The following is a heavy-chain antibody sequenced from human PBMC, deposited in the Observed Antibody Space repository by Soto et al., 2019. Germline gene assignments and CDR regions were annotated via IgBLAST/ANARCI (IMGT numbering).Heavy chain of an antibody. D-gene: IGHD3-10*01. J-gene: IGHJ4*02. V-gene: IGHV3-53*01. Sequence: GGSLRLSCAASGVPVSSNYMSWVRQGPRKGLEWVSVIYSGGSTYYADSVKGRFTISRDNSKNTLYLQMNSLRAEDTAVYYCARTMVGGSADYFDYWGQGTLVTVSS. CDR3: ARTMVGGSADYFDY. CDR2: IYSGGST. CDR1: GVPVSSNY.